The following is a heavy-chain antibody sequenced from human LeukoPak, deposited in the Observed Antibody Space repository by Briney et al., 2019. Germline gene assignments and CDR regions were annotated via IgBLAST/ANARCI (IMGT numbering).Heavy chain of an antibody. J-gene: IGHJ4*02. CDR1: GFTFSSYE. D-gene: IGHD6-13*01. V-gene: IGHV3-48*03. CDR2: ISSSGSTI. CDR3: ARLPGIATIDY. Sequence: PGGSLRLSCAASGFTFSSYEMNWVRQAPGKGLEWVSYISSSGSTIYYADSVKGRFTISRDNAKNSLYLQMNSLRAEDTAVYYCARLPGIATIDYWGQGTLATVSS.